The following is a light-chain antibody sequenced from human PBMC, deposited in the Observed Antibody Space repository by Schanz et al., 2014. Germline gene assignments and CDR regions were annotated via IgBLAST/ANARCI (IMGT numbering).Light chain of an antibody. J-gene: IGKJ5*01. CDR2: GAS. Sequence: DIVMTQSPGTLSLSPGERATLSCRASESVSNDFAWYQQKPGQAPRLLIYGASSRATGIPDRFSGSGSGTDFTLTINRLEPEDFAVYYCQQYISSPLTFGQGTRLEIK. V-gene: IGKV3-20*01. CDR1: ESVSND. CDR3: QQYISSPLT.